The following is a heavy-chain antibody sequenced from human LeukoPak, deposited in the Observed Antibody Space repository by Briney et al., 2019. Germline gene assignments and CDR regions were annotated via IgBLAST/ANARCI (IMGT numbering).Heavy chain of an antibody. CDR1: GFTFSSYG. D-gene: IGHD3-9*01. CDR3: AKDGRYFDWFHYYYYMDV. J-gene: IGHJ6*03. V-gene: IGHV3-23*01. Sequence: PGGSLRLSCAASGFTFSSYGMSWVRQAPGKGLEWVSAISGSGGSTYYADSVKGRFTISRDNSKNTLYLQMNSLRAEDTAVYYCAKDGRYFDWFHYYYYMDVWGKGTTVTISS. CDR2: ISGSGGST.